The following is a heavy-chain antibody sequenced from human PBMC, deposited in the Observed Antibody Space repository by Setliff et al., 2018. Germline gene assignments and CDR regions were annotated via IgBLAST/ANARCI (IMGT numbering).Heavy chain of an antibody. Sequence: PSVKVSCKASGYSFSSNAFHWVRQAPGQTLEWMGWIHAGSSNTLYSQRFQDRITISRDTSATTVHMKLSSLRSDDTAVYYCARMSTSGPHYDYWGQGTLVTVSS. CDR3: ARMSTSGPHYDY. D-gene: IGHD2-8*02. V-gene: IGHV1-3*01. J-gene: IGHJ4*02. CDR2: IHAGSSNT. CDR1: GYSFSSNA.